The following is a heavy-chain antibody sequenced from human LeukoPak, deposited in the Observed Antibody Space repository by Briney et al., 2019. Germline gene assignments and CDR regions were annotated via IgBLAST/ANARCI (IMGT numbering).Heavy chain of an antibody. CDR3: ARVGSGWEFDH. CDR2: IYTGGST. Sequence: GGSLRLSCAASGFTVSSDYMSWVRQAPGKGLEWVSVIYTGGSTYYAGSVKGRFTISRDNSKKTLYLQMNSLRAEDTAVYYCARVGSGWEFDHWGQGTLVTVSS. V-gene: IGHV3-53*01. CDR1: GFTVSSDY. J-gene: IGHJ4*02. D-gene: IGHD6-19*01.